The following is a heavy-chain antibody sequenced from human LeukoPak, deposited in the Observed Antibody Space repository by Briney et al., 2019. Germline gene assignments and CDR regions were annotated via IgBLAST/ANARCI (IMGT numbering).Heavy chain of an antibody. Sequence: SETLSLTCTVYDGSFSGYYWSWLRQPPGKGLGWIGEINHSGSTNYNPSLKSRVTTSVDTTQNQFSLKLSSGTVIDTAVFYCARPRSGNSEFSFDYWGQGTLVTVSS. CDR3: ARPRSGNSEFSFDY. J-gene: IGHJ4*02. CDR2: INHSGST. D-gene: IGHD4-23*01. CDR1: DGSFSGYY. V-gene: IGHV4-34*01.